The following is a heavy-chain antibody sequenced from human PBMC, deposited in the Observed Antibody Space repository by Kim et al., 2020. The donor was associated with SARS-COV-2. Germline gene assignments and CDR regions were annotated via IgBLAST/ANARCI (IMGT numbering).Heavy chain of an antibody. Sequence: GGSLGLSCAASGFTFSSYGMHWVRQAPGKGLEWVAVIWYDGSNKYYADSVKGRFTISRDNSKNTLYLQMNSLRAEDTAVYYCAREIPAHDYSTYGMDVWGQGTTVTVSS. D-gene: IGHD4-4*01. V-gene: IGHV3-33*01. CDR3: AREIPAHDYSTYGMDV. J-gene: IGHJ6*02. CDR2: IWYDGSNK. CDR1: GFTFSSYG.